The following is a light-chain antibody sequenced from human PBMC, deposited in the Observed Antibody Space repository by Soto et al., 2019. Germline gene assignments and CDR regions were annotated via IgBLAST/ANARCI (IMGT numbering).Light chain of an antibody. CDR1: QVISNY. CDR3: QKYNSAPRT. J-gene: IGKJ1*01. V-gene: IGKV1-27*01. Sequence: DIQMTQSPSSLSASVGDRVTITCRASQVISNYLAWYQQKPGKVPKLLIYAASTLQSGVPPRFSGSGSGTDFTLTISSLQPEDVATYYCQKYNSAPRTFGQGTKVEIK. CDR2: AAS.